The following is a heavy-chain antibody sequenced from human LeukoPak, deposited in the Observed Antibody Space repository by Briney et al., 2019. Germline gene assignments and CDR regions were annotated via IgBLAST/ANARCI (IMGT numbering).Heavy chain of an antibody. CDR2: INPDGDYS. J-gene: IGHJ4*01. D-gene: IGHD3-16*01. V-gene: IGHV3-74*01. CDR3: ARSLGD. CDR1: GFNFRKYW. Sequence: GGSLRLSCAASGFNFRKYWMQWVRQVPGKGLVWVSEINPDGDYSGHSNSVRGRFTISRDDAKNTLYLQMTSLSAEDTAVYYCARSLGDWGQGTLVSVSS.